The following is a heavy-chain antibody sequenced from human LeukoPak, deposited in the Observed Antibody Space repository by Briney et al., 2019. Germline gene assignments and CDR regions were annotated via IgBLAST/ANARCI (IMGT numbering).Heavy chain of an antibody. CDR2: ISSSSSTI. V-gene: IGHV3-48*04. D-gene: IGHD3-9*01. CDR1: GFTFSSYS. J-gene: IGHJ6*02. Sequence: GGSLRLSCAASGFTFSSYSMNWVRQAPGKGLEWVSYISSSSSTIYYADSVKGRFTISRDNAKNSLYLQMNSLRAEDTAVYYCAKAPRRLVPYYYYGMDVWGQGTKVTVSS. CDR3: AKAPRRLVPYYYYGMDV.